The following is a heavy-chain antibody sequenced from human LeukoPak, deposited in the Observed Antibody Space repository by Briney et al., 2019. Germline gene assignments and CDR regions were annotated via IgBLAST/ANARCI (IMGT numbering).Heavy chain of an antibody. J-gene: IGHJ4*02. V-gene: IGHV4-4*02. CDR2: ISYTGGA. D-gene: IGHD3-16*01. CDR3: ARHVGIVGLRGFDY. Sequence: SETLSLTCAVSGGSVNSRYWWSWVRQPPGKGLEWIGEISYTGGANYNPSLKSRVTISIDESKNQFSLKVTSVTAADTAMYYCARHVGIVGLRGFDYWGQGTLVTVSS. CDR1: GGSVNSRYW.